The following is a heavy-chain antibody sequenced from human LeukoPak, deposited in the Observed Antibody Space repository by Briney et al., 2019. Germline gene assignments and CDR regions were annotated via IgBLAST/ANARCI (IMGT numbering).Heavy chain of an antibody. J-gene: IGHJ4*02. CDR2: TYYRSKWNK. CDR3: ASSYSQGIDY. Sequence: SQTLSLTCAISGDSVSSNSAAWNWIRQPPSRGLEWLGRTYYRSKWNKHYAVSMKSRITINPDTSKNQFSLQLNSVTPEDTAVYYCASSYSQGIDYWGQGTLVTVSS. V-gene: IGHV6-1*01. D-gene: IGHD2-15*01. CDR1: GDSVSSNSAA.